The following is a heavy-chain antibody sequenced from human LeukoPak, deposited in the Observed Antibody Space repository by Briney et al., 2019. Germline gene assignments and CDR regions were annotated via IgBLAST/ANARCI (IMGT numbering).Heavy chain of an antibody. Sequence: GGSLRLSCAASGFTVSSNYMSWVRQAPGKGLEWVSVIYSGGSTYYADSVKGRFTISRDNSKNTLYLQMNSLRAEDTAVHYCARGSYSSGWTDFDYWGQGTLVTVSS. V-gene: IGHV3-53*01. J-gene: IGHJ4*02. CDR2: IYSGGST. CDR3: ARGSYSSGWTDFDY. CDR1: GFTVSSNY. D-gene: IGHD6-19*01.